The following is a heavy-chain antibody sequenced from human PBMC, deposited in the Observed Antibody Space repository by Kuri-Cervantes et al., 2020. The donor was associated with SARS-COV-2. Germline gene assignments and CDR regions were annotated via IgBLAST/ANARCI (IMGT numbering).Heavy chain of an antibody. J-gene: IGHJ3*02. CDR1: GDSISRSSYY. CDR3: AGEYSSFAMDAFDI. CDR2: IYFSGST. V-gene: IGHV4-39*01. D-gene: IGHD6-6*01. Sequence: SETLSLTCTVSGDSISRSSYYWGWIRQPPGKGLEWIGAIYFSGSTFYNPSLTSRVTISIDTSKNQFSLKLSSVTAADTAVYYCAGEYSSFAMDAFDIWGQGTMVTVSS.